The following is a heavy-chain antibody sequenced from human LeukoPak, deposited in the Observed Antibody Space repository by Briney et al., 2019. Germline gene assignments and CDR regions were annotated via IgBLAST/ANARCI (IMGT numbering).Heavy chain of an antibody. Sequence: SETLSLTCAVYGGSFSGYYWSWIRQPPGKGLEWIGEINHSGSTNYNPSLKSRVTISVDTSKNQFSLKLSSVTAADTAVYYCARDRSGYSQTWGQGTLVTVSS. CDR3: ARDRSGYSQT. V-gene: IGHV4-34*01. CDR2: INHSGST. D-gene: IGHD5-18*01. J-gene: IGHJ5*02. CDR1: GGSFSGYY.